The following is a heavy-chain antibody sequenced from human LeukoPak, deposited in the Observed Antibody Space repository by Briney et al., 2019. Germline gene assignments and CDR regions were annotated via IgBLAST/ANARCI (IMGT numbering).Heavy chain of an antibody. CDR3: ARALIVVPAATHYYYYYYMDV. V-gene: IGHV1-69*05. J-gene: IGHJ6*03. Sequence: ASVKVSCKASGGTFSSYAISWVRQAPGQGLEWMGGIIPIFGTANYAQKFQGRVTITTHESTSTAYMELSSLRSEDTAVYYCARALIVVPAATHYYYYYYMDVWGKGTTVTVSS. CDR1: GGTFSSYA. D-gene: IGHD2-2*01. CDR2: IIPIFGTA.